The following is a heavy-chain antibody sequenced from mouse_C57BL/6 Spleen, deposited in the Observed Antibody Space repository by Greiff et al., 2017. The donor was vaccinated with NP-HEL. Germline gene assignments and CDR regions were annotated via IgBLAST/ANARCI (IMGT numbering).Heavy chain of an antibody. CDR1: GFTFSSYG. V-gene: IGHV5-6*01. Sequence: EVKVVESGGDLVKPGGSLKLSCAASGFTFSSYGMSWVRQTPDKRLEWVATISSGGSYTYYPDSVKGRFTISRDNAKNTLYLQMSSLKSEDTAMYYCARYYDYDDAMDYWGQGTSVTVSS. CDR3: ARYYDYDDAMDY. CDR2: ISSGGSYT. D-gene: IGHD2-4*01. J-gene: IGHJ4*01.